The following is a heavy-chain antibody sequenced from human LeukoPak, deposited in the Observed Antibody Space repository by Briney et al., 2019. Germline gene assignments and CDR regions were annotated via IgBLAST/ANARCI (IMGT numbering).Heavy chain of an antibody. CDR3: ARGLCDFWRGYSQPLGY. CDR2: IYSGGTT. CDR1: GFTVSTKY. D-gene: IGHD3-3*01. V-gene: IGHV3-66*01. Sequence: PGGSLRVFCAASGFTVSTKYMSWVRQAPGKGLEWVSVIYSGGTTEYADSVKGRFTISRDNSKNTLYLQMNSLRAEDTAVYYCARGLCDFWRGYSQPLGYWGQGTLVTVSS. J-gene: IGHJ4*02.